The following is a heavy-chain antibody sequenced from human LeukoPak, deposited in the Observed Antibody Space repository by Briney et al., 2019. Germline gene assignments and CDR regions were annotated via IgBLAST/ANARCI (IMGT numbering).Heavy chain of an antibody. V-gene: IGHV1-2*02. CDR1: GYTFTGYY. J-gene: IGHJ4*02. D-gene: IGHD2-2*01. CDR3: AIDIHCSSTSCNAY. CDR2: INRNSGGT. Sequence: ASVKVSCEASGYTFTGYYMHWVREAPGQGLEWMGWINRNSGGTNYAQKFQGRVTMTRDTSISTAYMELSRLRSDDTAVYYCAIDIHCSSTSCNAYWGQGTLVIVSS.